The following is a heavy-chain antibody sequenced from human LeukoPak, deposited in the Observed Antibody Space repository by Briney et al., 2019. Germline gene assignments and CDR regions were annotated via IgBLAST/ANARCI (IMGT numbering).Heavy chain of an antibody. J-gene: IGHJ4*02. V-gene: IGHV1-18*01. D-gene: IGHD3-22*01. CDR2: IAAYNGNT. Sequence: GASVKVSCKASGYSFTSYGVSWVRQAPGQGLEWMGWIAAYNGNTNYAQKFQGRVTMTIDTSTSTTYMELRSLRSNDTAVYYCARAAPYYYDSSGQYYFDYWGQGTLVTVSS. CDR3: ARAAPYYYDSSGQYYFDY. CDR1: GYSFTSYG.